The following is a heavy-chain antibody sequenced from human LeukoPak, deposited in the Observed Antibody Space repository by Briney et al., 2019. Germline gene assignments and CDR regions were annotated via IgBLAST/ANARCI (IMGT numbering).Heavy chain of an antibody. CDR2: IYYSGST. V-gene: IGHV4-31*03. Sequence: SETLSLTCTVSGGSISSGGYYWSWIRQHPGKGLEWIGYIYYSGSTYYNPSLKSRVTISVDTSKNQFSLKLSSVTAADTGVYYCASGLYYDILTGPAFDIWGQGTMVTVSS. CDR3: ASGLYYDILTGPAFDI. CDR1: GGSISSGGYY. J-gene: IGHJ3*02. D-gene: IGHD3-9*01.